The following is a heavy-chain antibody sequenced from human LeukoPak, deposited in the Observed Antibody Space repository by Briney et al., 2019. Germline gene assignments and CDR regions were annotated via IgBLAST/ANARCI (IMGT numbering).Heavy chain of an antibody. J-gene: IGHJ4*02. Sequence: GASVKVSCKASGGTFSSYTISWVRQAPGQGLEWMGRIIPILGIANYAQKFQGRVTITADKFTSTAYMELSSLRSEDTAVCYCAAALTGNTAMNYWGQGTLVTVSS. CDR2: IIPILGIA. D-gene: IGHD5-18*01. V-gene: IGHV1-69*02. CDR3: AAALTGNTAMNY. CDR1: GGTFSSYT.